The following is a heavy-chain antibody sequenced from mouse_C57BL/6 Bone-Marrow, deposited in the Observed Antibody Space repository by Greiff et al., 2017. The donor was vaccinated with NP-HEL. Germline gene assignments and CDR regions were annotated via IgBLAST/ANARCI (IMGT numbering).Heavy chain of an antibody. CDR3: ARLLRFYAMDY. CDR1: GYTFTSYW. Sequence: QVQLQQSGAELVKPGASVKLSCKASGYTFTSYWMHWVKQRPGQGLEWIGMIHPNSGSTNYTEKFKGKATLTVDNSSSTAYMQLSSLTSDDAAVYYCARLLRFYAMDYWGQGTSVTVSA. J-gene: IGHJ4*01. V-gene: IGHV1-64*01. CDR2: IHPNSGST. D-gene: IGHD1-1*01.